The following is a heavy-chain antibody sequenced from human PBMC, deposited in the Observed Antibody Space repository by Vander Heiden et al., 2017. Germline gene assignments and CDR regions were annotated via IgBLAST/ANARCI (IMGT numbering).Heavy chain of an antibody. D-gene: IGHD3-22*01. CDR1: GLTFSSSE. V-gene: IGHV3-48*03. CDR2: ISSSGSTI. Sequence: EVQLVESGGGLVQPGGSLRLSCAASGLTFSSSEMNWVRQAPGKGLEWVSNISSSGSTIYYADCVKGRFTISRDNAKNSLYLQMNSVRAEDTAVYYCARARVAYDSSGWTGVGTPYDYWGQGTLVTVSS. CDR3: ARARVAYDSSGWTGVGTPYDY. J-gene: IGHJ4*02.